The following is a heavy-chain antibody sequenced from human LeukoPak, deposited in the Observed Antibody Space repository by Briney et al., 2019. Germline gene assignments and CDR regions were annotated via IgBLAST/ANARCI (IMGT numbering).Heavy chain of an antibody. CDR1: GFTFSSYW. V-gene: IGHV3-7*01. J-gene: IGHJ4*02. Sequence: GGSLRLSCAASGFTFSSYWISWVRQAPGKGLEWVANIKQDGSEKYYVDSAKGRFTISRDNAKNSLYLQMNSLRAEDTAVYYCAREGDYGDYGYWGQGTLVTVSS. D-gene: IGHD4-17*01. CDR3: AREGDYGDYGY. CDR2: IKQDGSEK.